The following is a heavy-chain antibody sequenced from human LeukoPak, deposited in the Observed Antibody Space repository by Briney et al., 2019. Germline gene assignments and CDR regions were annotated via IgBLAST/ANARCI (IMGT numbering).Heavy chain of an antibody. J-gene: IGHJ5*02. CDR1: GYTFTSYG. CDR3: ARDREVEGWFDP. CDR2: ISAYNGNT. D-gene: IGHD2-15*01. V-gene: IGHV1-18*01. Sequence: ASVKVSCKASGYTFTSYGISWVRQAPGQGLEWTGWISAYNGNTNYAQKLQGRVTMTTDTSTSTAYMELRSLRSDDTAVYYCARDREVEGWFDPWGQGTLVTVSS.